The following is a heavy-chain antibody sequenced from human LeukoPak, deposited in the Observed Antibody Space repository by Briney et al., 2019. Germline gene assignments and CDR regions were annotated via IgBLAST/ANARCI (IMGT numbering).Heavy chain of an antibody. V-gene: IGHV4-59*01. CDR3: ARGRRTGSTYWYFDL. CDR1: GGPISSYY. CDR2: IYYSGST. D-gene: IGHD3/OR15-3a*01. J-gene: IGHJ2*01. Sequence: SETLSLTCTVSGGPISSYYWSWIRQPPGKGLEWIGYIYYSGSTNYNPSLKSRVTISVDTSKNQFSLKLSSVTAADTAVYYCARGRRTGSTYWYFDLWGRGTLVTVSS.